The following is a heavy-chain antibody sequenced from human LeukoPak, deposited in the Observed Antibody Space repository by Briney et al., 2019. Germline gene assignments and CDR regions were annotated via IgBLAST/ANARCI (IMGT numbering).Heavy chain of an antibody. D-gene: IGHD2-2*03. CDR2: INPNSGGT. V-gene: IGHV1-2*02. CDR3: AREGVGIVVVPAAEFDY. J-gene: IGHJ4*02. CDR1: GYTFTSYA. Sequence: ASVKVSCKASGYTFTSYAMNWVRQAPGQGLEWMGWINPNSGGTNYAQKFQGRVTMTRDTSISTAYMELSRLRSDDTAVYYCAREGVGIVVVPAAEFDYWGQGTLVTVSS.